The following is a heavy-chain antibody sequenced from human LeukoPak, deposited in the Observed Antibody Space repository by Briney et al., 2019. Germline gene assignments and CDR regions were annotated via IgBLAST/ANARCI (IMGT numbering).Heavy chain of an antibody. D-gene: IGHD2-2*02. CDR1: GGTFSSYA. V-gene: IGHV1-69*13. J-gene: IGHJ4*02. Sequence: SVKVSRKASGGTFSSYAISWVRQAPGQGLEWMGGIIPIFGTANYAQKFQGRVTITADESTSTAYMELSSLRSEDTAVYYRARGTLLGYCSSTSCYTGLVYWGQGALVTVSS. CDR3: ARGTLLGYCSSTSCYTGLVY. CDR2: IIPIFGTA.